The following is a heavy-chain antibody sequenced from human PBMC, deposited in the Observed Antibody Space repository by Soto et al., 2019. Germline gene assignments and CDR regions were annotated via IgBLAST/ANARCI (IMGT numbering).Heavy chain of an antibody. Sequence: PXGSLRLSCAASGFSFSSYSMIWVRQAPGEGLEWVSFITSSSSSIFYAASVQGRFTISRDNAKNSLYLQMNGLRAEDTAVYYCARAFAGTSSSDYWGQGTLVTVSS. V-gene: IGHV3-21*01. J-gene: IGHJ4*02. CDR3: ARAFAGTSSSDY. CDR1: GFSFSSYS. CDR2: ITSSSSSI. D-gene: IGHD6-13*01.